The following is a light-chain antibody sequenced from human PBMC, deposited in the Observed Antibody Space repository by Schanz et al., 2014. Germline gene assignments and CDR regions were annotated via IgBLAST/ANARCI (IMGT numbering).Light chain of an antibody. J-gene: IGKJ1*01. CDR2: DTF. V-gene: IGKV3-20*01. CDR1: QSVSSN. Sequence: EIVMTQSPATLSVSPGERATLSCRASQSVSSNLAWYQHKPGQTPRLLIYDTFNRATGIPARFSGSGSGTDFTLTISRLEPEDFAVYYCQQYGSSPRTFGQGTKVEVK. CDR3: QQYGSSPRT.